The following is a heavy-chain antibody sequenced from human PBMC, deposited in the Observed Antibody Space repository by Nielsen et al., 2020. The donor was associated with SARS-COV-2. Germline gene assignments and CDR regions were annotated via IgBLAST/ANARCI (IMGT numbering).Heavy chain of an antibody. CDR2: ISYDGSNK. D-gene: IGHD6-13*01. CDR3: AKDGQQLGKPHGPFDY. CDR1: GFTFSSYG. J-gene: IGHJ4*02. Sequence: GESLKISCAASGFTFSSYGMHWVRQAPGKGLEWVAVISYDGSNKYYADSVKGRFTISRDNSKNTLYLQMNSLRAEDTAVYYCAKDGQQLGKPHGPFDYWGQGTLVTVSS. V-gene: IGHV3-30*18.